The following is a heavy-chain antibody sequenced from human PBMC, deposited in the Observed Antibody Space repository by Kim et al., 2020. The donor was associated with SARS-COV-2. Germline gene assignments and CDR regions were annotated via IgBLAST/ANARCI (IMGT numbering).Heavy chain of an antibody. V-gene: IGHV3-23*01. J-gene: IGHJ5*02. D-gene: IGHD6-19*01. Sequence: ADSVKGRFTICRDNSKNTLYLEMNSLRAEDTAVYYCAKRLVAGGYNWFDPWGQGTLVTVSS. CDR3: AKRLVAGGYNWFDP.